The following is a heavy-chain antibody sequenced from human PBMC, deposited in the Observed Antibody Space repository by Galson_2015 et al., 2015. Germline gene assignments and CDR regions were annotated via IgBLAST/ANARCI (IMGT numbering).Heavy chain of an antibody. CDR1: GFTFSNAW. D-gene: IGHD2-15*01. Sequence: SLRLSCAASGFTFSNAWMSWVRQAPGKGLEWVGRIKSKTDGGTTDYAAPVKGRFTISRDDSKNTLYLQMNSLKTEDTAVYYCTTGGVIVVVVAATPDAFDIWGQGTMVTVSS. CDR2: IKSKTDGGTT. CDR3: TTGGVIVVVVAATPDAFDI. J-gene: IGHJ3*02. V-gene: IGHV3-15*01.